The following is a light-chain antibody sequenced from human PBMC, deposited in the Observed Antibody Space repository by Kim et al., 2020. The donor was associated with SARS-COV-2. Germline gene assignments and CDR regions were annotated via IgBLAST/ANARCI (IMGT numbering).Light chain of an antibody. J-gene: IGKJ3*01. Sequence: PGERATLSCRASQSVSSSYLAWYQQKPGQAPRLLIYGASSRATGIPDRFSGSGSGTDFTLTISRLEPEDFAVYYCQQYGSSPRITFGPGTKVDIK. V-gene: IGKV3-20*01. CDR1: QSVSSSY. CDR3: QQYGSSPRIT. CDR2: GAS.